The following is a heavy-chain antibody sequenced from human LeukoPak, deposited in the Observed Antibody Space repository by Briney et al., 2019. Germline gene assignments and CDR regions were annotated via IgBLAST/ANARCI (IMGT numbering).Heavy chain of an antibody. CDR2: IKQDGSEK. D-gene: IGHD3-22*01. J-gene: IGHJ4*02. CDR1: GFTFSSYW. V-gene: IGHV3-7*01. CDR3: AKESRVVMDY. Sequence: GGSLRLSCAASGFTFSSYWMSWVRQAPGKGLEWVANIKQDGSEKYYVDSVKGRFTISRDNSKNTLYLQMNSLRVEDTAVYYCAKESRVVMDYWGQGTLVTVFS.